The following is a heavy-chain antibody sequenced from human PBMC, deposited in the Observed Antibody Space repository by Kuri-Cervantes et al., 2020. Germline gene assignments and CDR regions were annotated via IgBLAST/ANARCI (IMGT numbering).Heavy chain of an antibody. V-gene: IGHV1-2*04. CDR1: GYSFPSYW. Sequence: ASVKVSCKGSGYSFPSYWIGWVRQAPGQGLEWMGWINPNSGGTNYAQKFQGWVTMTRDTSISTAYMELSRLRSDDTAVYYCARAGYCSSTSCYAVYMDVWGKGTTVTVSS. D-gene: IGHD2-2*01. J-gene: IGHJ6*03. CDR2: INPNSGGT. CDR3: ARAGYCSSTSCYAVYMDV.